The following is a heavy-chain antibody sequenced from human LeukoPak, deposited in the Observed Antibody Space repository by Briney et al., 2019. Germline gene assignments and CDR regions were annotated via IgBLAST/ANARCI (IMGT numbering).Heavy chain of an antibody. V-gene: IGHV4-34*01. CDR1: GGAFSGYY. CDR2: INHSGST. J-gene: IGHJ4*02. CDR3: AREGCSGGSCYPDY. Sequence: SETLSLTCAVYGGAFSGYYWSWIRQPPGKGLEWIGEINHSGSTNYDPSLKSRVTMSVDMSKSQFSLNLSSVTAADTAVYYCAREGCSGGSCYPDYWGQGTLVTVSS. D-gene: IGHD2-15*01.